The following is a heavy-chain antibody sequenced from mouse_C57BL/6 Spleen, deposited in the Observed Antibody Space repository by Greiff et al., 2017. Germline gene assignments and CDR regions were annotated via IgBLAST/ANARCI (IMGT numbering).Heavy chain of an antibody. J-gene: IGHJ1*03. CDR3: ARFHYYGSSLDWYFDV. Sequence: QVQLQQSDAELVKPGASVKISCKVSGYTFTDHTIHWMKQRPERGLEWIGYIYPRDGSTKYNEKFKGQATLTADKSSSTAYMQLNSLTSEDSAVYFCARFHYYGSSLDWYFDVWGTGTTVTVSS. CDR2: IYPRDGST. CDR1: GYTFTDHT. D-gene: IGHD1-1*01. V-gene: IGHV1-78*01.